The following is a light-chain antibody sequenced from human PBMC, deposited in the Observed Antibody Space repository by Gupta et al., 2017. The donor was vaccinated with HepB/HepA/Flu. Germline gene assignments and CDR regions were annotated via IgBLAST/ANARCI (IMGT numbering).Light chain of an antibody. V-gene: IGLV3-21*02. CDR1: GIGGKS. Sequence: QPPSVSVSPRHTARLTCWANGIGGKSVHWYQQTPGQAPVLFEHGHSDRPAEIPERFSGSSSGTTATLTIDRVEAGDEADYFCHVWHRSSNHVVFGGGTKVTVL. J-gene: IGLJ2*01. CDR3: HVWHRSSNHVV. CDR2: GHS.